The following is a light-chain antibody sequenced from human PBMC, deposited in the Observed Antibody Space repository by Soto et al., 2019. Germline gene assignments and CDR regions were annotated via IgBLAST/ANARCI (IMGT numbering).Light chain of an antibody. Sequence: DIQMTQSPSTLSASVLYRVTITFRASQSISIYLALYQQKPGKAPKLLIYEASSLESGVPSRFSGSGSGTEFTLTISSLQPDDFATYYCQKYNSYPWTFGQGTKVDIK. J-gene: IGKJ1*01. CDR2: EAS. CDR1: QSISIY. CDR3: QKYNSYPWT. V-gene: IGKV1-5*03.